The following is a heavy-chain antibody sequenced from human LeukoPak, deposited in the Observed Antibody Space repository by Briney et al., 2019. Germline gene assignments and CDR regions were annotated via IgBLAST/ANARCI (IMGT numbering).Heavy chain of an antibody. CDR1: GYSISSGYY. D-gene: IGHD5-18*01. Sequence: SETLSLTCTVSGYSISSGYYWGWIRQPPGKGLEWIGSIYHSGSTYYNPSLKSRVTISVDTSKSQFSLKLSSVTAADTAVYYCAREEDSYGYFDFDYWGQGTLVTVSS. J-gene: IGHJ4*02. CDR3: AREEDSYGYFDFDY. CDR2: IYHSGST. V-gene: IGHV4-38-2*02.